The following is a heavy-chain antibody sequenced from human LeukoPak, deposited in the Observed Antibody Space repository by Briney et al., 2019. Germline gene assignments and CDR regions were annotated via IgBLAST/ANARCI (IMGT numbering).Heavy chain of an antibody. D-gene: IGHD2-15*01. V-gene: IGHV3-23*01. Sequence: PGGSLRLSCAASGFTFSSYAMSWVRQAPGQGLEWVSTISESGANTHYAASVKGRFTISRDDSKNTLYVQMNGLRVEDTAIYSCTIQCSGSSCRLPDVWGQGTTVTVSS. CDR1: GFTFSSYA. CDR2: ISESGANT. J-gene: IGHJ6*02. CDR3: TIQCSGSSCRLPDV.